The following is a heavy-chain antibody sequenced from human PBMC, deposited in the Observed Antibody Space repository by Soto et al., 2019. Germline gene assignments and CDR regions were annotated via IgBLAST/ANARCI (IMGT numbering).Heavy chain of an antibody. CDR3: AREGNLGRWLQPLDF. CDR1: GGSISSYY. J-gene: IGHJ4*02. D-gene: IGHD5-12*01. Sequence: SETLSLTCTVSGGSISSYYWSWVRQPPGKGLEWIGNIHYNGNTKYNPSLKSRVSMSVDTSKNQFSLRLISVTAADTAKYFCAREGNLGRWLQPLDFWGQGTLVTVSS. CDR2: IHYNGNT. V-gene: IGHV4-59*01.